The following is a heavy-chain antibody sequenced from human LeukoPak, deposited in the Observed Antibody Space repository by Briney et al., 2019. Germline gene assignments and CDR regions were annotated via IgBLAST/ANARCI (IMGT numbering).Heavy chain of an antibody. CDR3: ARVGYISGWYPFDF. CDR2: ISSSSTTI. D-gene: IGHD6-19*01. Sequence: PGGSLRLSCAASGFTFSDCCMNWVRQAPGKGLEWVSYISSSSTTIYYADSVKGRFTISRDNAKNSLYLQMNSLRAADTAVYYCARVGYISGWYPFDFWGLGTLVIVSS. V-gene: IGHV3-48*01. J-gene: IGHJ4*02. CDR1: GFTFSDCC.